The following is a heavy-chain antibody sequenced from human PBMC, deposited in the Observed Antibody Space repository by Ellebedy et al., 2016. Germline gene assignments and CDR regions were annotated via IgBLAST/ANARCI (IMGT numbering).Heavy chain of an antibody. CDR3: AKDTTTVTTNWFDP. V-gene: IGHV3-23*01. D-gene: IGHD4-17*01. J-gene: IGHJ5*02. CDR2: ISGRGVST. Sequence: GGSLRLXXAASGFTFSSYAMSWVRQAPGKGLKGFSGISGRGVSTYYADSVKGRFTISRDNSQNTLYLQMNSLRAEDTAIYYCAKDTTTVTTNWFDPWGQGTLVTVSS. CDR1: GFTFSSYA.